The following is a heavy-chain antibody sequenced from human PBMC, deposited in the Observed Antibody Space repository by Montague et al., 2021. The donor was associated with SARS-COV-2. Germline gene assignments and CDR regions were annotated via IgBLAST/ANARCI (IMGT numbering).Heavy chain of an antibody. J-gene: IGHJ6*02. CDR2: IKQDGSEK. V-gene: IGHV3-7*01. D-gene: IGHD2-15*01. Sequence: SPRLSCAASGFTFSSYWMSWVRQAPGKGLEWVANIKQDGSEKYYVDSVKGRFTISRDNAKNSLYLQMNSLRAEDTAVYYCARDRTYCSGGSCLYYYYYGMDVWGQGTTVTVSS. CDR1: GFTFSSYW. CDR3: ARDRTYCSGGSCLYYYYYGMDV.